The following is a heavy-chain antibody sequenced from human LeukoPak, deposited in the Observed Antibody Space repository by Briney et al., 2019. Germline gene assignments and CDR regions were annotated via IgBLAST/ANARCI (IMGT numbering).Heavy chain of an antibody. CDR3: ARDSGIQLCDY. CDR1: GGSISSGSYY. D-gene: IGHD5-18*01. Sequence: SQTLSLTCTVSGGSISSGSYYWSWIRQPAGEGLEWIGRIYTSGSTNYNPSLKSRVTIPVDTSKNQFSLKLSSVTAADTAVYYCARDSGIQLCDYWGQGTLVTVSS. J-gene: IGHJ4*02. CDR2: IYTSGST. V-gene: IGHV4-61*02.